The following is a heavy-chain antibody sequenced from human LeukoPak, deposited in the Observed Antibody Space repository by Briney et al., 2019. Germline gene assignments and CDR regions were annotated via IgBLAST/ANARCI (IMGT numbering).Heavy chain of an antibody. D-gene: IGHD2-15*01. CDR3: ARELYPGFDP. CDR2: INHSGST. J-gene: IGHJ5*02. CDR1: GGSFSGYY. V-gene: IGHV4-34*01. Sequence: SETLSLTCAVYGGSFSGYYWSWIRQPPGKGLEWIGEINHSGSTNYNPSLKSRVTISVDTSKNQFSLKLSSVTAADTAVYYCARELYPGFDPWGQGTLVTVSS.